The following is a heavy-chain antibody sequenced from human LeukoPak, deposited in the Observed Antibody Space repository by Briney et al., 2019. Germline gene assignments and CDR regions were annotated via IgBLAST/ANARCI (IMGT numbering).Heavy chain of an antibody. CDR3: AVGYYDILTGYYPFQH. D-gene: IGHD3-9*01. J-gene: IGHJ1*01. V-gene: IGHV4-59*01. CDR1: GGSISSYY. CDR2: IYYSGST. Sequence: SETLSLTCTASGGSISSYYWSWIRQPPGKGLEWIGYIYYSGSTNYNPSLKSRVTISVDTSKNQFSLKLSSVTAADTAVYYCAVGYYDILTGYYPFQHWGQGTLVTVSS.